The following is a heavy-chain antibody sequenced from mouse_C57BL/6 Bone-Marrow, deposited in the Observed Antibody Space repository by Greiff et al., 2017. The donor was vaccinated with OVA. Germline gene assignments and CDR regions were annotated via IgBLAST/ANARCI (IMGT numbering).Heavy chain of an antibody. CDR2: ISRGSSTI. V-gene: IGHV5-17*01. D-gene: IGHD4-1*01. CDR3: ARPKLLTEAWFAY. CDR1: GFTFSDYG. J-gene: IGHJ3*01. Sequence: DVQLVESGGGLVKPGGSLKLSCAASGFTFSDYGMHWVRQAPEKGLEWVAYISRGSSTIYYADTVKGRFTISRDNAKNTLFLQMTSLRSEDTAMYYGARPKLLTEAWFAYWGQGTLVTVSA.